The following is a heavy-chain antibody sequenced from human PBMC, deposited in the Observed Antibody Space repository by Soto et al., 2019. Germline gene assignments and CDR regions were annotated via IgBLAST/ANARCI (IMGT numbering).Heavy chain of an antibody. CDR3: ARATRGGSPHFDH. J-gene: IGHJ4*02. CDR2: INPSGDST. CDR1: GYTFSNYY. V-gene: IGHV1-46*01. Sequence: ASVKVSCKGAGYTFSNYYMHWVRQAPGQGLEWMGIINPSGDSTSYAQEFQGRVTMTRETSTSTLYMELNSLRSEDTAVYYCARATRGGSPHFDHWGQVTLVTVSS. D-gene: IGHD2-15*01.